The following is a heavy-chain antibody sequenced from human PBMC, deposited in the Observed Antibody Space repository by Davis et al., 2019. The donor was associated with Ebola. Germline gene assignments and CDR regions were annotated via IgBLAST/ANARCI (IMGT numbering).Heavy chain of an antibody. CDR3: ARFWDYGGNFRLFDY. J-gene: IGHJ4*02. CDR1: GFTFNDYE. Sequence: PGGSLRLSCAASGFTFNDYEMNWVRQAPGKGLEWVSYITGSGGIIYYADSVKGRFTISRDNTKNSLYLQMNSLRAEDTAVYYCARFWDYGGNFRLFDYWGQGTLVTVSS. CDR2: ITGSGGII. D-gene: IGHD4-23*01. V-gene: IGHV3-48*03.